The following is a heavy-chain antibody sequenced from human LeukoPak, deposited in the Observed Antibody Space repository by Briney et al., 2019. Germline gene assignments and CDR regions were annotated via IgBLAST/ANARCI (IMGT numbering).Heavy chain of an antibody. D-gene: IGHD2-8*02. J-gene: IGHJ4*02. Sequence: ASVKVSCKSSGYTFTNYGMHWVRQAPAQRLDWMGWINVGNGNRKYSEKFQDRVTITRDTSARTDYMELSSLRSEDTAVYYCARSIEYSTDSDGGYYFDYWGQGSLVTVSS. CDR1: GYTFTNYG. CDR3: ARSIEYSTDSDGGYYFDY. V-gene: IGHV1-3*01. CDR2: INVGNGNR.